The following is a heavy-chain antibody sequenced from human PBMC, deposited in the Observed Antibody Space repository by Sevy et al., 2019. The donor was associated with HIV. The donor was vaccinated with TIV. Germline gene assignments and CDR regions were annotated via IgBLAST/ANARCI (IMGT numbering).Heavy chain of an antibody. CDR3: AKINDSSGYYLAYFDY. Sequence: GGSLRLSCAASGFTFSSYAMSWVRQAPGKGLEWVSAISGSGGSTYYADSVKGRFTISRDNSKNTQYLQMNSLRAEDTAVYYCAKINDSSGYYLAYFDYWGQGTLVTVSS. V-gene: IGHV3-23*01. CDR2: ISGSGGST. CDR1: GFTFSSYA. J-gene: IGHJ4*02. D-gene: IGHD3-22*01.